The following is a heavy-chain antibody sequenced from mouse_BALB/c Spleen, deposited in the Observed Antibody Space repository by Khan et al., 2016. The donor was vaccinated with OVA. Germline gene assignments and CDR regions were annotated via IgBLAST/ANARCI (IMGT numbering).Heavy chain of an antibody. V-gene: IGHV1-77*01. D-gene: IGHD1-2*01. CDR1: GYSFTDYY. CDR3: ARSNYYGYTFAY. Sequence: QVELQQSGAELARPGASVKLSCKASGYSFTDYYINWVKQRTGQGLEWIGEISSGSGDTYYNDKFKGKATLTADNSSSTAYMQLSSLTSEASAVYFCARSNYYGYTFAYWGQGTLVTVSS. J-gene: IGHJ3*01. CDR2: ISSGSGDT.